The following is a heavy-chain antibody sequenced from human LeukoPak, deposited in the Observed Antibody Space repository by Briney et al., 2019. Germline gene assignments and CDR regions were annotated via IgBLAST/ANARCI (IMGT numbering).Heavy chain of an antibody. CDR1: GGTFSSYA. V-gene: IGHV1-69*05. J-gene: IGHJ6*03. CDR2: IIPIFGTA. CDR3: ARDQVVVVPAATPVYYYYYMDV. Sequence: SVKVSCKASGGTFSSYAISWVRQAPGQGLEWMGGIIPIFGTANYAQKFQGRVTITTDESTSTDYMELSSLRSEDTAVYYCARDQVVVVPAATPVYYYYYMDVWGKGTTVTVSS. D-gene: IGHD2-2*01.